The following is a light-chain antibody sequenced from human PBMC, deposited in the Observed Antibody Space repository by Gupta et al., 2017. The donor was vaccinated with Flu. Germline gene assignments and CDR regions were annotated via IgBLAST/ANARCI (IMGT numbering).Light chain of an antibody. CDR2: DVT. Sequence: DVGRSDSFSWYQQHLGKPPHLIIYDVTKRPSGVSGRFSGSKSGNTASLTISGLEAEDESDYFCSSYTSTDTFYVFGTGTKVTVL. CDR3: SSYTSTDTFYV. V-gene: IGLV2-14*03. J-gene: IGLJ1*01. CDR1: DVGRSDS.